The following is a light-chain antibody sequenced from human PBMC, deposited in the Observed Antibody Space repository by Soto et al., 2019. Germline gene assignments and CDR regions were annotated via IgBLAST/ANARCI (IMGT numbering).Light chain of an antibody. CDR3: SAYTGCRTYV. CDR2: NVY. J-gene: IGLJ1*01. CDR1: SIDVGAYNF. Sequence: QSVLTQPASVSGAPGQSITISCTGTSIDVGAYNFVSWHQHHPGKAPKRMIYNVYDRPYGISYRFCGSKSGNTASLTISGLQGEDEADYYCSAYTGCRTYVFGTGSKATVL. V-gene: IGLV2-14*01.